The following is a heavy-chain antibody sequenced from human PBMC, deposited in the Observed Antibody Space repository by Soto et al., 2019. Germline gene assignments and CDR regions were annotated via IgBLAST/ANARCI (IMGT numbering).Heavy chain of an antibody. CDR2: INHSGST. CDR1: GGSFSGYY. CDR3: ARDFWSGYYPGRRQRTQLPIPTNWFDP. V-gene: IGHV4-34*01. Sequence: SETLSLTCAVCGGSFSGYYWSWIRQPPGKGLEWIGEINHSGSTNYNPSLKSRVTISVDTSKNQFSLKLSSVTAADTAVYYCARDFWSGYYPGRRQRTQLPIPTNWFDPWGQGTLVTVSS. J-gene: IGHJ5*02. D-gene: IGHD3-3*01.